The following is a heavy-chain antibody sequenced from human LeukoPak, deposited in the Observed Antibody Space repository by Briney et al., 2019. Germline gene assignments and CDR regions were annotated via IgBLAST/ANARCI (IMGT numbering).Heavy chain of an antibody. D-gene: IGHD6-13*01. J-gene: IGHJ3*02. CDR3: ARYTQGNGFDI. V-gene: IGHV1-8*01. Sequence: GASVKVSCKASGYTSSSPDINWVRQATGRGLEWLGWMNPRDDTGYAQKFKGRVTLAREKPKNKAYMELSSLRSEDTAVYYCARYTQGNGFDIWGQGTMVTVST. CDR2: MNPRDDT. CDR1: GYTSSSPD.